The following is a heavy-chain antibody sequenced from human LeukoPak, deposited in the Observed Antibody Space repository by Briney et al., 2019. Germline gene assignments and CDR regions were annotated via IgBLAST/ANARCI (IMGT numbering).Heavy chain of an antibody. J-gene: IGHJ6*02. CDR2: ISGSGGST. Sequence: GGSLRRSCAASGFTFSSYAMSWVRQAPGKGLEWVSAISGSGGSTYYADSVKGRFTISRDNSKNTLYLQMNSLRAEDTAVYYCAKVSSSDYYYGMDVWGQGTTVTVPS. V-gene: IGHV3-23*01. D-gene: IGHD6-6*01. CDR1: GFTFSSYA. CDR3: AKVSSSDYYYGMDV.